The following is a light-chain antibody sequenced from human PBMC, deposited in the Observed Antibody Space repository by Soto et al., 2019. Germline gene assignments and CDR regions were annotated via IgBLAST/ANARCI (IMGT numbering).Light chain of an antibody. CDR2: GNS. CDR1: SSKIGAGYD. V-gene: IGLV1-40*01. J-gene: IGLJ2*01. CDR3: QSYDSSLSGSV. Sequence: QAVVTQPPSVSGAPGQRVTISCPGSSSKIGAGYDVHWYQQLPGTAPKVLIYGNSNRPSGVPDRFSGSKSGTSTSLAITGLQPEDEADYYCQSYDSSLSGSVFGGGTKLTVL.